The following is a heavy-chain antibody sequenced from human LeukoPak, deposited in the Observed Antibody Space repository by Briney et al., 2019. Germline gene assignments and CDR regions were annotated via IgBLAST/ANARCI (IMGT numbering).Heavy chain of an antibody. D-gene: IGHD3-9*01. CDR1: GFTFSNYA. Sequence: GVSVRLLCAASGFTFSNYAMSWVRQAPGKGLEWVSAITGSGGNTYYADSVKGRFTISRDNSKNTVFLQMNSLRAEDTAVYYCAKWGDYDVLTGYYVSDYWGQRTLVTVSS. CDR3: AKWGDYDVLTGYYVSDY. V-gene: IGHV3-23*01. J-gene: IGHJ4*02. CDR2: ITGSGGNT.